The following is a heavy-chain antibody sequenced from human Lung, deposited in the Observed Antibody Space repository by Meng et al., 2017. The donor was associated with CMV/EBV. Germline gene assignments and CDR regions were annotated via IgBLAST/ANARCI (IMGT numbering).Heavy chain of an antibody. CDR1: GYSFTSYW. V-gene: IGHV5-51*01. CDR2: IYPGDSDT. Sequence: GEXXKISCKGSGYSFTSYWIGWVRQMPGKGLEWMGIIYPGDSDTRYSPSFQGQVTISADKSISTAYLQWSSLKASDTAMYYCARQGITIFGVDYYYYGMDVWXQGTXVTVSS. D-gene: IGHD3-3*01. CDR3: ARQGITIFGVDYYYYGMDV. J-gene: IGHJ6*02.